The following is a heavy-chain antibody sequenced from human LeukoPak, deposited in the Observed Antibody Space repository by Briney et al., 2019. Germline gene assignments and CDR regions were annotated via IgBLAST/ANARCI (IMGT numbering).Heavy chain of an antibody. CDR3: ARPSSGWSRDDAFDI. CDR2: IYPGDSDT. CDR1: GYSFTSYW. Sequence: GESLKISCKGSGYSFTSYWIGWVRQMPGQGLEWMGIIYPGDSDTRYSPSFQGQVTISADKSFSTAYLQWSSLKASDTAMYYCARPSSGWSRDDAFDIWGQGTMVTVSS. V-gene: IGHV5-51*01. D-gene: IGHD6-19*01. J-gene: IGHJ3*02.